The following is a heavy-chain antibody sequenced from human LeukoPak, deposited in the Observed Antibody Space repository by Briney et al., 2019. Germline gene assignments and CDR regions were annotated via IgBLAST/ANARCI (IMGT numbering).Heavy chain of an antibody. J-gene: IGHJ5*02. D-gene: IGHD4-23*01. CDR1: GGSISSGDNS. Sequence: PSETLSLTCTVSGGSISSGDNSWSWIRQPPGKGLEWIGNIFYTGNTYYNPSLKSRVIISVDTSKNQFSLKLSSVTAADPAVYDCPRACYTVVSQGSGLDPWGPGALVTVSS. CDR2: IFYTGNT. V-gene: IGHV4-30-4*01. CDR3: PRACYTVVSQGSGLDP.